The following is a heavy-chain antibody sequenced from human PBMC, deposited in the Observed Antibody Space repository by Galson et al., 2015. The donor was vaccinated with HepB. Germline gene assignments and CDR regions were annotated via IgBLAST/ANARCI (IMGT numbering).Heavy chain of an antibody. CDR3: ARDWGIPVAGTWWFDP. CDR2: INSNSDYI. Sequence: SLRLSCAASGFTFSNYKMNWVRQPPGKGLEWVSSINSNSDYIYYADSVKGRFTISRDNTKNSLYLQMNSLRAEDTAVYYCARDWGIPVAGTWWFDPWGQGTLVTVSS. D-gene: IGHD6-19*01. V-gene: IGHV3-21*01. CDR1: GFTFSNYK. J-gene: IGHJ5*02.